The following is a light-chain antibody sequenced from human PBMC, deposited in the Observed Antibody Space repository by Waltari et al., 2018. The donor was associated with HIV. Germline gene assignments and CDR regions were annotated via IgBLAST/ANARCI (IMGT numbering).Light chain of an antibody. CDR1: QRVSSSY. V-gene: IGKV3-20*01. Sequence: DIVLTQSPGTLSLSPGERATLSCRASQRVSSSYLAWYQQKPGQAPRLLIYGASSRATGIPDRFSGSGSGTDFTLTISRLEPEDFAVYYCQQYGSSPQTFGQGTKVEIK. CDR3: QQYGSSPQT. J-gene: IGKJ1*01. CDR2: GAS.